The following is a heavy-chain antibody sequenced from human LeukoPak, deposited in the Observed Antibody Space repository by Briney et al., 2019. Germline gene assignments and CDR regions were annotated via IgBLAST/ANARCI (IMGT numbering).Heavy chain of an antibody. CDR3: ARDPSQSRYCSAGSCYYY. CDR2: LYSDGST. J-gene: IGHJ4*02. CDR1: GFTVSANY. V-gene: IGHV3-53*01. Sequence: GGSLRLSCAASGFTVSANYMSWVRQAPGMGLEWFSVLYSDGSTYYADSVKGRFTVSRDNSKNTLYLQMTSLRAEDSAVYYCARDPSQSRYCSAGSCYYYWGQGTLVTVSS. D-gene: IGHD2-15*01.